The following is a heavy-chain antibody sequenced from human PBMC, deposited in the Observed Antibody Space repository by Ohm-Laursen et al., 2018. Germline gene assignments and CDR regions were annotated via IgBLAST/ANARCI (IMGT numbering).Heavy chain of an antibody. J-gene: IGHJ4*02. D-gene: IGHD5-24*01. V-gene: IGHV1-2*02. CDR1: GYTFTGYY. CDR2: INPNSGGT. Sequence: ASVKVSCKASGYTFTGYYMHWVRQAPGQGLEWMGWINPNSGGTNYAQKFQGRVTMTRDTSISTAYMELSRLRSDDTAVYYCAREPKHRWLLQLYYFDYWGQGTLVTVSS. CDR3: AREPKHRWLLQLYYFDY.